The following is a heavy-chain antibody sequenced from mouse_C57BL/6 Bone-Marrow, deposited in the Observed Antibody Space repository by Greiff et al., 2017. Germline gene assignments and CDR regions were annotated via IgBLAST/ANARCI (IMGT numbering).Heavy chain of an antibody. CDR2: IYPRSGNT. CDR3: ARETAQARAGVAY. J-gene: IGHJ3*01. CDR1: GYTFTSYG. Sequence: QVQLKQSGAELARPGASVKLSCKASGYTFTSYGISWVKQRTGQGLEWIGEIYPRSGNTYYNEKFKGKGTLTADKSGRTEYMELRRLKSEDSAVYVCARETAQARAGVAYWGQGTLVTVSA. D-gene: IGHD3-2*02. V-gene: IGHV1-81*01.